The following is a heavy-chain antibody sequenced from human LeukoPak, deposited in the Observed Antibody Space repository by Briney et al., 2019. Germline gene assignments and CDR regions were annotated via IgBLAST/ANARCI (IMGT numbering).Heavy chain of an antibody. V-gene: IGHV3-74*01. J-gene: IGHJ4*02. D-gene: IGHD3-10*01. Sequence: GGSLRLSCAASGYSFSSYWMHWVRQVPGKGLVWVSRIDNYGRTTDHADSVKGRFTISRDNVQNTLYLQMNSLNAEDTAVYYCARDVGGAGSFWSQGTLVTVSS. CDR3: ARDVGGAGSF. CDR2: IDNYGRTT. CDR1: GYSFSSYW.